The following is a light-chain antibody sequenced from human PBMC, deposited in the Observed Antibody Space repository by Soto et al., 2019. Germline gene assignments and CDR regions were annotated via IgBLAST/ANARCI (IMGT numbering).Light chain of an antibody. J-gene: IGKJ3*01. CDR2: AAS. CDR1: QGIRSA. CDR3: QQSYNGPFT. Sequence: DIQMTQSPSTLSASVGDRVTITCRASQGIRSALGWYQQKPGKVPKLLIYAASTLQSGVQSRFSGSGSGTDFTLTISSLQPEDFATYYCQQSYNGPFTFGPGTKVDI. V-gene: IGKV1-39*01.